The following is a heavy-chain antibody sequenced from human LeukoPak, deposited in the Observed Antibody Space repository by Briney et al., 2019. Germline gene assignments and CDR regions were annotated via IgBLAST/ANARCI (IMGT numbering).Heavy chain of an antibody. CDR2: IYYSGST. V-gene: IGHV4-59*01. CDR3: ARVPRGSSRYDDYMDV. Sequence: SETLSLTCTVSGGSISSYYWSWIRQPPGKGLEWIGYIYYSGSTNYNPSLKSRVTISVDTSKNQFSLKLSSVTAADTAVYYCARVPRGSSRYDDYMDVWGKGTTVTVSS. J-gene: IGHJ6*03. D-gene: IGHD6-13*01. CDR1: GGSISSYY.